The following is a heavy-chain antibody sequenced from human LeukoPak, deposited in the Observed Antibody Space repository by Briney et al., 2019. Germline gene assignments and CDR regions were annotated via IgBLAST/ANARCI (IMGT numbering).Heavy chain of an antibody. CDR2: INSDGSST. Sequence: GGSLRLSCAASGFTFSSYWMHWVRQAPGKGLVWVSRINSDGSSTSYADSVKGRFTISRDNAKNTLYLQMNSLRAEDMAVYYCARKGAMVAKSNYFDYWGQGTLVTVSS. CDR3: ARKGAMVAKSNYFDY. V-gene: IGHV3-74*01. J-gene: IGHJ4*02. D-gene: IGHD5-12*01. CDR1: GFTFSSYW.